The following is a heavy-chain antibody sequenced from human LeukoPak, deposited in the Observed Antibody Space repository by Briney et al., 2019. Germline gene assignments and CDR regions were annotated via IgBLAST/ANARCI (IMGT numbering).Heavy chain of an antibody. Sequence: SETLSLTCTVSGASISSYYWSWIRQPPGKGLEWIGYIHYSGSTKCNPSLKSRVTISVDTSKNQFSLRLNSVTAADTAVYYCARDLEMTTVGYFDYWGQGTLVTVSS. V-gene: IGHV4-59*01. CDR2: IHYSGST. J-gene: IGHJ4*02. D-gene: IGHD4-11*01. CDR3: ARDLEMTTVGYFDY. CDR1: GASISSYY.